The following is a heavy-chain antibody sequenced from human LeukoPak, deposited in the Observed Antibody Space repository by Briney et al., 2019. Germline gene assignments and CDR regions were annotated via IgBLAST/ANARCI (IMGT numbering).Heavy chain of an antibody. V-gene: IGHV3-23*01. CDR3: AKDGGQGADY. J-gene: IGHJ4*02. D-gene: IGHD3-16*01. CDR2: ISGRDGST. CDR1: GFTFSTYA. Sequence: GGSLLLSCAASGFTFSTYAMSWVRQAPGKGLEWVSGISGRDGSTYYADSVKGRFTISRDISKNTLYLQMNSLRAEDMAVYYCAKDGGQGADYWGQGTLVTVSS.